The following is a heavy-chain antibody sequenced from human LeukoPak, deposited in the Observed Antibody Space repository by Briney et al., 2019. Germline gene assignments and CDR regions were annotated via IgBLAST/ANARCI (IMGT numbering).Heavy chain of an antibody. CDR3: ARDRLGYCSSTSCRHDYYMDV. Sequence: GGSRRLSCAASGFTFSSYAMSWVRQAPGKGLEWVSAISGSGGSTYYADSVKGRFTISRDNSKNTLYLQMNSLRAEDTAVYYCARDRLGYCSSTSCRHDYYMDVWGKGTTVTVSS. V-gene: IGHV3-23*01. CDR2: ISGSGGST. D-gene: IGHD2-2*03. CDR1: GFTFSSYA. J-gene: IGHJ6*03.